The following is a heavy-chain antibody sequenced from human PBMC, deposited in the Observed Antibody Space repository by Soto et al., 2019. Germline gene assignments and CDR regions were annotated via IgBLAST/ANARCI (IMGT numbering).Heavy chain of an antibody. CDR2: IIPIFGTA. J-gene: IGHJ5*02. D-gene: IGHD5-12*01. Sequence: SVKVSCKASGGTFSSYAISWVRQAPGQGLEWMGGIIPIFGTANYAQKFQGRITITADESTSTAYMELSSMRSEDTPVYYRARDTGYSGYLPNWFDPWGKGTLVTVSS. CDR3: ARDTGYSGYLPNWFDP. V-gene: IGHV1-69*13. CDR1: GGTFSSYA.